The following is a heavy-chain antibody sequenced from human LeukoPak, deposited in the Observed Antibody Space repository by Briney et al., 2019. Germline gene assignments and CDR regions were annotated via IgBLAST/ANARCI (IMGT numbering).Heavy chain of an antibody. CDR2: IYSGGST. CDR3: AKARGVAGPSDYYYYGMDV. Sequence: PGGSLRLSCAASGFTVSSNYMSWVRQAPGKGLEWVSVIYSGGSTYYADSVKGRFTISRDNSKNTLYLQMNSLRAEDTAVYYCAKARGVAGPSDYYYYGMDVWGQGTTVTVSS. V-gene: IGHV3-66*01. D-gene: IGHD6-19*01. CDR1: GFTVSSNY. J-gene: IGHJ6*02.